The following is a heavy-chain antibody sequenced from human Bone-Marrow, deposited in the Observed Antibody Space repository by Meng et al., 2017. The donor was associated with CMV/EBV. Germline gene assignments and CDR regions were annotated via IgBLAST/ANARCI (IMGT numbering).Heavy chain of an antibody. Sequence: GESLKISCAASGFSVSSKYMSWVRQAPGKGLEWVSVIYSGGSTFYANSVKGRFTISRDNSRNTLYLQMNSLIADDTAVYYCARGGWDMYDASNHMWGQGTMVTVSS. CDR1: GFSVSSKY. V-gene: IGHV3-53*01. J-gene: IGHJ3*02. CDR2: IYSGGST. D-gene: IGHD4/OR15-4a*01. CDR3: ARGGWDMYDASNHM.